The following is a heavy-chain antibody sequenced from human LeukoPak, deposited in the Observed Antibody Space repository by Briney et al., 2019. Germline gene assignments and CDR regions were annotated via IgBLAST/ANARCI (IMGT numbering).Heavy chain of an antibody. Sequence: ASVKVSCKASGYTFTSYYMHWARQAPGQGLGWMGIINSSGGSTSYAQKFQGRVTMTRDMSTSTVYMELSSLRSEDTAVYYCASASANHYFDYWGQGTLVTVSS. CDR2: INSSGGST. J-gene: IGHJ4*02. CDR1: GYTFTSYY. D-gene: IGHD4/OR15-4a*01. V-gene: IGHV1-46*01. CDR3: ASASANHYFDY.